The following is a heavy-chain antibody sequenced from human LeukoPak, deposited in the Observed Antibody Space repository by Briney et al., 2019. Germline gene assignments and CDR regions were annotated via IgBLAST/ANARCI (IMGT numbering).Heavy chain of an antibody. CDR2: INPSGGST. CDR1: GYTFTSYY. J-gene: IGHJ4*02. V-gene: IGHV1-46*01. CDR3: ARHKEVGDYYYFDY. D-gene: IGHD2/OR15-2a*01. Sequence: ASVKVSCKASGYTFTSYYMHWVRQAPGQGLEWMGIINPSGGSTSYTQKFQGRVTMTRDTSTTTVYMELSSLRSQDTAAYYCARHKEVGDYYYFDYWGQGTPVTVSS.